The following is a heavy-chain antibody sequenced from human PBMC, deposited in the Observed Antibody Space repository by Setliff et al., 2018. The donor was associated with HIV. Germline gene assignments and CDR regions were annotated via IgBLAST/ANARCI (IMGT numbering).Heavy chain of an antibody. Sequence: ASVKVSCKASGYNYYSYSISWVRQAPGQGLEWLAWIGGYVGDTHSAPNFRGRVTVTQDASRATAYMELRNLRSDDTAIYYCVRDERRAAGGTTGYFDLWGQGTLVTVPQ. CDR3: VRDERRAAGGTTGYFDL. V-gene: IGHV1-18*01. D-gene: IGHD6-13*01. CDR1: GYNYYSYS. CDR2: IGGYVGDT. J-gene: IGHJ4*02.